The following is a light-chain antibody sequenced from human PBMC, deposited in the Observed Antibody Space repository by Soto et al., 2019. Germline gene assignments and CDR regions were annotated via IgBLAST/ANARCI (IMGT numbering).Light chain of an antibody. CDR2: GAS. Sequence: DIQLTQSPPTLSAAVGDRVTINCRARQSIRYYRACYKQMSGKAPKLLIYGASGLQSGVPSRFSGSGSATEFNLNLCSLQPDDCATYFCPHHNSYSHTFGHGTKVEI. CDR3: PHHNSYSHT. CDR1: QSIRYY. J-gene: IGKJ1*01. V-gene: IGKV1-5*01.